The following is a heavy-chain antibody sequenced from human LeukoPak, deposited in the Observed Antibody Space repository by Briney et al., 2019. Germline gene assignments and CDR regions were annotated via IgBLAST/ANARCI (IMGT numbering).Heavy chain of an antibody. CDR3: ARVPLGYGDHAFDY. D-gene: IGHD4-17*01. V-gene: IGHV4-39*07. CDR1: GGSISSSSYY. Sequence: SETLSLTCTVSGGSISSSSYYWGWIRQPPEKGLEWIGSIYYSGSTYYNPSLKSRVTISVDTSKNQFSLKLSSVTAADTAVYYCARVPLGYGDHAFDYWGQGTLVTVSS. J-gene: IGHJ4*02. CDR2: IYYSGST.